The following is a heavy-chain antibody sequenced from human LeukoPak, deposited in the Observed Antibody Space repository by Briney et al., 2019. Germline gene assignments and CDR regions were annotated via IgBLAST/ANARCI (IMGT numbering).Heavy chain of an antibody. CDR1: GFTFDNYP. CDR2: ISGDGDKT. J-gene: IGHJ3*02. V-gene: IGHV3-43*02. Sequence: PGGSLRLSCAASGFTFDNYPLHWVRQAPGKGLEWVSVISGDGDKTYYAASLRGRFTISRDNTKNSLFLQMNSLTTEDTAFYYCVKDIDTVGTNAFDIGGQGTMVTVSS. CDR3: VKDIDTVGTNAFDI. D-gene: IGHD2-8*02.